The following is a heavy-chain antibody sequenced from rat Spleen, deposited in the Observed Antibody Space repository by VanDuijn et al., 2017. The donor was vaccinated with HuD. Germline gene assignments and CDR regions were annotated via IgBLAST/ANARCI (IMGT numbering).Heavy chain of an antibody. CDR2: MWTGGST. Sequence: QVQVKESGPGLAQPSQTLSLSCTVSGFSLTSYHVSWVRQPPGKGLEWMGVMWTGGSTAYNSLPKSRLSISRDTSKSQVFLKMDSLQTDDTAKYFCARRGYDGSYYYFDYWGQGVMVTVSS. V-gene: IGHV2-43*01. CDR1: GFSLTSYH. D-gene: IGHD1-12*02. CDR3: ARRGYDGSYYYFDY. J-gene: IGHJ2*01.